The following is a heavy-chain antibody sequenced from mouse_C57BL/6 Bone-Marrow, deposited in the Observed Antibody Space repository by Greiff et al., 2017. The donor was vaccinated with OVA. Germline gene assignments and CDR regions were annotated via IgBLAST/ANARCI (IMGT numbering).Heavy chain of an antibody. J-gene: IGHJ2*01. CDR3: TTCYDGYFDY. CDR2: IDPENGDT. D-gene: IGHD2-3*01. V-gene: IGHV14-4*01. CDR1: GFNIKDDY. Sequence: VQLKQSGAELVRPGASVKLSCTASGFNIKDDYMHWVKQRPEQGLEWIGWIDPENGDTEYASKFQGKATITADTSSNTAYLQLSSLTSEDTAVYYCTTCYDGYFDYWGQGTTLTVSS.